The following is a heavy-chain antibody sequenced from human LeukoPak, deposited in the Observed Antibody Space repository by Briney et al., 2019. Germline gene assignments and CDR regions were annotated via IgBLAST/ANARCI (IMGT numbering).Heavy chain of an antibody. CDR1: GFTFSDFD. D-gene: IGHD3-16*01. J-gene: IGHJ4*02. CDR2: ISGGGDRT. Sequence: PGGSLRLSCAASGFTFSDFDMSWARQAPGKGLEWVAAISGGGDRTYYADSVKGRFTISRDNYKNTLYLQMNSLRAEDAAVYYCARHWVWGQGTLVTVSS. CDR3: ARHWV. V-gene: IGHV3-23*01.